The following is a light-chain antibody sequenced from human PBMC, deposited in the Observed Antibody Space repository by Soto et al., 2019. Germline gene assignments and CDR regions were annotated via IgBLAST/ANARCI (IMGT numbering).Light chain of an antibody. CDR1: ALPKQY. Sequence: SYDLTQPPSVSVSPGQTARITCSGDALPKQYAYWYQQKPGQAPVLVIYKDSERPSGIPERFSGSSSGTTVTLTISGVQAEDEADYYCQSADSSGTCWVFGGGTKLTVL. V-gene: IGLV3-25*02. CDR2: KDS. CDR3: QSADSSGTCWV. J-gene: IGLJ3*02.